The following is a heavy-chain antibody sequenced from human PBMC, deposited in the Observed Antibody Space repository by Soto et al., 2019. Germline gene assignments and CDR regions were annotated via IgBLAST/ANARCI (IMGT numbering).Heavy chain of an antibody. CDR3: ARDRGRAAAGEFHYYGMDV. J-gene: IGHJ6*02. CDR1: GYTFTSSY. CDR2: INPSGGST. V-gene: IGHV1-46*01. D-gene: IGHD6-13*01. Sequence: GASVKVSCKASGYTFTSSYMHWVRQAPGQGLEWMGVINPSGGSTDYAKKSQGRVTVTRDASTSTVYMELSSLRTEDSAVYYCARDRGRAAAGEFHYYGMDVWGQGTTVTVS.